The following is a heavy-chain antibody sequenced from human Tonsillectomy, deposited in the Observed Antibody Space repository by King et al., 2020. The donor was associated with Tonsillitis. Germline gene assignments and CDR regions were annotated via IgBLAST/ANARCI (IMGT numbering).Heavy chain of an antibody. Sequence: VQLVESGGGLVQPGGSLRLSCAASGFTFSSYDMHWVRQATGKGLEWVSAIGTAGDTYYPGSVKGRFTISRENAKNSLYLQMNSLRAGDTAVYYCARVLGRYGDYWGYCDLWGRGTLVTVSS. J-gene: IGHJ2*01. CDR2: IGTAGDT. D-gene: IGHD4-17*01. CDR1: GFTFSSYD. V-gene: IGHV3-13*01. CDR3: ARVLGRYGDYWGYCDL.